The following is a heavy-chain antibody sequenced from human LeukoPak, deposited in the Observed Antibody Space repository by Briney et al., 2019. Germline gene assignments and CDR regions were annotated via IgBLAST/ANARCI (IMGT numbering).Heavy chain of an antibody. D-gene: IGHD1-26*01. V-gene: IGHV3-30*03. Sequence: GGSLRLSCAASGFSFRNYGMHWVRQAPGKGLEWVAVMSFDGSNKNHADSVKGRFTISRDNSKNTLYLQMNSLRAEDTAVCYCARDWKWADKNYYYYYGMDVWGQGTTVTVSS. CDR3: ARDWKWADKNYYYYYGMDV. CDR2: MSFDGSNK. CDR1: GFSFRNYG. J-gene: IGHJ6*02.